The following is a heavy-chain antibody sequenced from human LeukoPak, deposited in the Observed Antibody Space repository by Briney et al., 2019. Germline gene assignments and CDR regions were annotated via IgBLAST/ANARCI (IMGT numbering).Heavy chain of an antibody. CDR3: AKDGHYDSSLPGAFDI. CDR1: GFTFSSYG. D-gene: IGHD3-22*01. Sequence: PGGSLRLSCAASGFTFSSYGMHWVRQAPGKGLEWVAFIRYDGSNKYYADSVKGRFTISRDNSKNTLYLQMNSLRAEDTAVYYCAKDGHYDSSLPGAFDIWGQGTMVTVSS. J-gene: IGHJ3*02. CDR2: IRYDGSNK. V-gene: IGHV3-30*02.